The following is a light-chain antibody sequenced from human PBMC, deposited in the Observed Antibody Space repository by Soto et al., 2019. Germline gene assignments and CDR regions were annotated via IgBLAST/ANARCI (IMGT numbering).Light chain of an antibody. CDR2: DAS. Sequence: EIVMTQSPATLSVSPGERATLSCRASQSISSNLAWYQQKPGQAPRLLIYDASTRATAVPARFTAGGSGTEFTLTISSLQSDDLAVYYCQQYDKWPRTFGQGTKVDIK. CDR1: QSISSN. CDR3: QQYDKWPRT. J-gene: IGKJ1*01. V-gene: IGKV3-15*01.